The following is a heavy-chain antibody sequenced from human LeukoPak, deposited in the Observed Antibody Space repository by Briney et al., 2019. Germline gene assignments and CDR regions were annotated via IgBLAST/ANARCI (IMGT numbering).Heavy chain of an antibody. V-gene: IGHV4-59*01. CDR1: GGSISSYY. Sequence: SETLSLTCTVSGGSISSYYWSWLRQPPGKGLEWIGYIYYSGSTNYNPSLKSRVTISVDTSKNQSSLKLSSVTAADTAVYYCARGNLYSYGLGLGYWGQGTLVTVSS. CDR2: IYYSGST. J-gene: IGHJ4*02. D-gene: IGHD5-18*01. CDR3: ARGNLYSYGLGLGY.